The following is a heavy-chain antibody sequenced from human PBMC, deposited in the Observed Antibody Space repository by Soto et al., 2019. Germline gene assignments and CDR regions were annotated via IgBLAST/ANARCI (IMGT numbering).Heavy chain of an antibody. D-gene: IGHD3-10*02. CDR3: AREMFGWFDP. J-gene: IGHJ5*02. V-gene: IGHV3-48*01. CDR1: GFTFSSYS. CDR2: ISSSSSTI. Sequence: EVQLVESGGGLVQPGGSLRLSCAASGFTFSSYSMNWVRQAPGKGLEWVSYISSSSSTIYYADSVKGRFTISRDNAKNSLYLQMNSLRAEDTVVYYCAREMFGWFDPWGQGTLVTVSS.